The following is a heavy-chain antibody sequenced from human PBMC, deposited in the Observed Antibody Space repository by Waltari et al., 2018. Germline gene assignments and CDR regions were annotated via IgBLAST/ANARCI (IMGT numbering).Heavy chain of an antibody. J-gene: IGHJ3*02. CDR2: ISSRSYI. Sequence: EVQLVESGGGLVKPGGSLSLSCAASGFTLSTYSMNWVRQAPGKGLEWVSSISSRSYIYYVDSVKGRFTISRDNAKNSLYLQMNSLRAEDTAVYYCGRDDYGDYVGGGGGAFDIWGQGTMVTVSS. D-gene: IGHD4-17*01. V-gene: IGHV3-21*01. CDR1: GFTLSTYS. CDR3: GRDDYGDYVGGGGGAFDI.